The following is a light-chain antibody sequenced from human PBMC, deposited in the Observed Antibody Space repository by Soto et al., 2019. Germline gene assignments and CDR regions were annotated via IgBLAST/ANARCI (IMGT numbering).Light chain of an antibody. Sequence: QSALTQPPSVSAAPGQKVTITCSGSSSNIGKNYISWYQQLPGTAPKLLIYDSSQRPSGIPDRVSGSKSGTSATLGITGLQTGDEADYYCATWDSSLSAYVFGTGTKVTVL. CDR3: ATWDSSLSAYV. V-gene: IGLV1-51*01. CDR2: DSS. J-gene: IGLJ1*01. CDR1: SSNIGKNY.